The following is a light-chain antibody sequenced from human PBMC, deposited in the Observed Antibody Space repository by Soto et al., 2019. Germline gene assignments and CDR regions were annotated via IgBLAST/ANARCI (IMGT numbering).Light chain of an antibody. V-gene: IGKV2-28*01. J-gene: IGKJ1*01. Sequence: IVMTPSPLSLPVTPGEPASISCRSSQSLLHSNGYNYLDWYLQKPGQPPQLLIYLGSNRASGVPDRFSGSASGTDFTLKISRVEAEDVGVYYCMQALQAWTFGQGTKV. CDR2: LGS. CDR3: MQALQAWT. CDR1: QSLLHSNGYNY.